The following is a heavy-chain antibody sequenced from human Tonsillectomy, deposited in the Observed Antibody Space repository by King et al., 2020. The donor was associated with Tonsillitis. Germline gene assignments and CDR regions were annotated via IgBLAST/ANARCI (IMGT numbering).Heavy chain of an antibody. V-gene: IGHV3-33*05. J-gene: IGHJ5*02. CDR2: ISYDGTEK. CDR1: GFTFRNFG. Sequence: QVQLVESGGGVVQPGRSLRLSCAASGFTFRNFGFQWVRQAPGKGLEWVAVISYDGTEKYYGDSVRGRFTISRDNSRNTLYLEMNSLRANDTAVYYCARHYTLFPSGWIGHWFGPWGQGTLVTVSS. D-gene: IGHD6-19*01. CDR3: ARHYTLFPSGWIGHWFGP.